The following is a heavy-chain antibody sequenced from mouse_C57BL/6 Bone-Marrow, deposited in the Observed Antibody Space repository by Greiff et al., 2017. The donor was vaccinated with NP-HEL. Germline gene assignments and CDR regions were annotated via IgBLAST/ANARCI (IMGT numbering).Heavy chain of an antibody. Sequence: VQLQQSGAELVKPGASVKLSCTASGFNIKDYYMHWVKQRTEQGLEWIGRIDPEDGETKYAPKFQDKATITADTSSNTAYLQLSSLTSEDTAVYYCANIPLYYAMDYWGQGTSVTVSS. CDR2: IDPEDGET. CDR3: ANIPLYYAMDY. V-gene: IGHV14-2*01. J-gene: IGHJ4*01. CDR1: GFNIKDYY.